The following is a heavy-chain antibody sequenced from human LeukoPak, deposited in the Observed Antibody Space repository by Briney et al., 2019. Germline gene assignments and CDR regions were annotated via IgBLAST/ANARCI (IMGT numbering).Heavy chain of an antibody. CDR1: GYTFTSYY. CDR2: INPSGGST. D-gene: IGHD2-21*02. CDR3: ARGSKHIVVVTAIPGTEYFQR. V-gene: IGHV1-46*01. Sequence: GASVKVSCKASGYTFTSYYMHWVRQAPGQGLEWMGIINPSGGSTSYAQKFQGRVTMTRDTSTSTVYMELSSLRSEDTAVYYCARGSKHIVVVTAIPGTEYFQRWGQGTLVTVSS. J-gene: IGHJ1*01.